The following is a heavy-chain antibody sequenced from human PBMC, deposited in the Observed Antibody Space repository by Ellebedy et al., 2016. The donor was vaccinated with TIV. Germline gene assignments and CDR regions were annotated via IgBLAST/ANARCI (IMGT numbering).Heavy chain of an antibody. CDR1: GGSISTFY. CDR3: ARDKGATAFDI. Sequence: MPSETLSLTCNVSGGSISTFYWSWIRQPPGKGLEFIGYIYYIGITNYNPSLESRVAISIDTSENQFSLKLSSVTAADTALYYCARDKGATAFDIWGQGTMVTVSS. V-gene: IGHV4-59*12. J-gene: IGHJ3*02. CDR2: IYYIGIT. D-gene: IGHD1-26*01.